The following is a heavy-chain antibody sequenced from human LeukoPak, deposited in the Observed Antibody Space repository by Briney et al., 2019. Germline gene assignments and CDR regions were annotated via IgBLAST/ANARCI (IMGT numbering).Heavy chain of an antibody. CDR1: GFTFSSYA. D-gene: IGHD3-22*01. J-gene: IGHJ4*02. Sequence: PGGSLRLSCAASGFTFSSYAMSWVRQAPGKGLEWVSAISGSGGSTYYADSVKGRFTISRDNSKITLYLQMNSLRAEDRGVYYCAKVRYRSYYDSSGYYYAPYFDYWGQGTLVTVSS. V-gene: IGHV3-23*01. CDR2: ISGSGGST. CDR3: AKVRYRSYYDSSGYYYAPYFDY.